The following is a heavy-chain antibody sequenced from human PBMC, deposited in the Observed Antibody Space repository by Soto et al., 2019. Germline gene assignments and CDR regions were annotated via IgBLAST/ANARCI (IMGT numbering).Heavy chain of an antibody. J-gene: IGHJ4*02. CDR1: GFTFSTYA. CDR2: ISNSGSFI. D-gene: IGHD2-2*01. Sequence: GGSLRLSCAASGFTFSTYAMNWVRQAPGKGLEWVSSISNSGSFIYYADSMKGRITISRDNAENSLYLQVNSLRAEDTAVYYCARVYLGCSSSTCLYYFDSWGQGTLVTVSS. CDR3: ARVYLGCSSSTCLYYFDS. V-gene: IGHV3-21*01.